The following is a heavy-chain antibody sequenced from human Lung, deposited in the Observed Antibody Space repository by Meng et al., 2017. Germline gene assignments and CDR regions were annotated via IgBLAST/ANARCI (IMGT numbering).Heavy chain of an antibody. CDR1: GGSFSTHT. D-gene: IGHD1-14*01. J-gene: IGHJ4*02. CDR2: LIAVFDKT. Sequence: QGQLGQSGAEGKKAGASVKGACKTSGGSFSTHTFSWVRQAPGQGLEWMGGLIAVFDKTKAAPRFQDRVTFTADESTSTAYMELSSLTFDDTAVYFCARGRRNEPLFDYWGQGTLVTVSS. V-gene: IGHV1-69*13. CDR3: ARGRRNEPLFDY.